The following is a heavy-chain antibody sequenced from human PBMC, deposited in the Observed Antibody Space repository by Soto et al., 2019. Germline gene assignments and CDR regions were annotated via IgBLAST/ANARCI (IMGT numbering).Heavy chain of an antibody. CDR1: CYTFISYG. V-gene: IGHV1-18*04. D-gene: IGHD1-1*01. CDR3: ARDRRTTAYYYYGMDV. Sequence: ASVKVSCKASCYTFISYGISWVRQAPGQGLEWMGWISAYNANTNYAQKLQGRVTMTTDTSTSTAYMELRSLRSDDTAVYYCARDRRTTAYYYYGMDVWGQGTTVTVSS. J-gene: IGHJ6*02. CDR2: ISAYNANT.